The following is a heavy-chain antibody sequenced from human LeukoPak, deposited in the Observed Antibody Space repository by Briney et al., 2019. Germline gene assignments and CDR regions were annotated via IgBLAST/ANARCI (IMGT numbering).Heavy chain of an antibody. CDR3: ARGKKRYYDSSPFDT. CDR1: GYTFTSYG. V-gene: IGHV1-18*01. Sequence: ASVRVSCKASGYTFTSYGISWVRQAPGQGLEWMGWISAYNGNQNYAQKLQGRVTMTTETSTSTAYMELRSLRSDDTAVYYCARGKKRYYDSSPFDTWGQGTLVTVSS. CDR2: ISAYNGNQ. J-gene: IGHJ5*02. D-gene: IGHD3-22*01.